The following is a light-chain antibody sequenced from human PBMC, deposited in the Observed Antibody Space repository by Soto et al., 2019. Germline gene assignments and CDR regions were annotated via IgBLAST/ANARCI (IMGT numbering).Light chain of an antibody. V-gene: IGKV3-11*01. CDR2: DAS. CDR1: QSVSRD. CDR3: QQRSNWLYT. Sequence: EIVLTQSPATLSLSPGERATLSCRASQSVSRDLAWYQQKPGQAPRLLIYDASNRATGIPARFSASGSGTDFTLTIGSLEPEDFAVYYCQQRSNWLYTFGQGTKLEIK. J-gene: IGKJ2*01.